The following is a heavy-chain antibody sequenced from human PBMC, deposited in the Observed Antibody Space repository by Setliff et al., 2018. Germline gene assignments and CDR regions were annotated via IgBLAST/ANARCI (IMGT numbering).Heavy chain of an antibody. Sequence: PGESLKISCKGSGYSFSNFWIGWVRQMPGKGLEWMGIIYPGDSHTRYSPSFQGQVTMSADKSINTAYLQWSNLKASDMAVYYCAREQWLDPPGYYYMDVWGKGTTVTVSS. CDR3: AREQWLDPPGYYYMDV. CDR2: IYPGDSHT. D-gene: IGHD6-19*01. J-gene: IGHJ6*03. CDR1: GYSFSNFW. V-gene: IGHV5-51*01.